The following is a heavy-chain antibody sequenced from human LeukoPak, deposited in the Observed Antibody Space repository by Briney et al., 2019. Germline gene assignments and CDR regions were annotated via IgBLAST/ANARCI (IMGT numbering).Heavy chain of an antibody. CDR3: ARDFSGSYDY. J-gene: IGHJ4*02. CDR2: IIPILGIA. D-gene: IGHD1-26*01. Sequence: SVKVSCKASGGTFSSYAISWVRQAPGQGLEWMGRIIPILGIANYAQKFQGRVTITADKATSTAYMELSSLRSEDTAVYYCARDFSGSYDYWGQGTLVTVSS. V-gene: IGHV1-69*04. CDR1: GGTFSSYA.